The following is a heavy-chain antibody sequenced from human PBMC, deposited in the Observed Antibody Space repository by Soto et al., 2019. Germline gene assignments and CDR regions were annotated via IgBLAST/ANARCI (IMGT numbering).Heavy chain of an antibody. CDR1: GFTFSSYA. CDR3: ANPLNYDILTSYFDY. Sequence: GGSLRLSCAASGFTFSSYAMSWVRQAPGKGLEWVSAISGSGGSTYYADSVKGRFTISRDNSKNTLYLQMNSLRAEDTAVYYCANPLNYDILTSYFDYSGQGTLVTVSS. D-gene: IGHD3-9*01. V-gene: IGHV3-23*01. J-gene: IGHJ4*02. CDR2: ISGSGGST.